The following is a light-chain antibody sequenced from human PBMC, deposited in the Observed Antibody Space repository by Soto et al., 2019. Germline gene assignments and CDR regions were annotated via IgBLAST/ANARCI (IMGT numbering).Light chain of an antibody. V-gene: IGKV3-15*01. CDR2: GAS. CDR1: QSVSSN. J-gene: IGKJ1*01. CDR3: QQYNNWPPWT. Sequence: EIVMTQSPATLSVSPGERATLSCRASQSVSSNLAWYQQKPGQAPRLLIYGASTRAPGNPASLSGSESGTESTLTISSLQSEDFAVYYCQQYNNWPPWTFGQGPKVESK.